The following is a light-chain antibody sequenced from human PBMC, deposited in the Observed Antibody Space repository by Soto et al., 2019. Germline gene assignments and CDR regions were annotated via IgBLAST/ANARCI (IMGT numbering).Light chain of an antibody. CDR2: DTS. J-gene: IGKJ1*01. CDR1: QSVSSK. Sequence: EIVMTQSPATLSVSPGARAALSCRASQSVSSKLAWYRQRPGQAPRLVIYDTSTRATGVPARFSGSGSGTEFTLTISSLQSEDFGVYYCQQYDTSPRTFGQGTKVDIK. V-gene: IGKV3-15*01. CDR3: QQYDTSPRT.